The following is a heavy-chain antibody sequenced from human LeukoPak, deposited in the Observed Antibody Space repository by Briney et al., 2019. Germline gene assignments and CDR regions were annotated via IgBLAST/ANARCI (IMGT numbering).Heavy chain of an antibody. CDR2: ISAYNGDI. CDR1: GYTFTKYG. Sequence: AAVKVSCKASGYTFTKYGVSWVRQAPGQGLEWMGWISAYNGDIKYAQRGKGRVTMTTDTSTSTVYMELRSLRPDDTAVYYCARESGSDAFDIWGQGTMVTVSS. J-gene: IGHJ3*02. V-gene: IGHV1-18*01. CDR3: ARESGSDAFDI.